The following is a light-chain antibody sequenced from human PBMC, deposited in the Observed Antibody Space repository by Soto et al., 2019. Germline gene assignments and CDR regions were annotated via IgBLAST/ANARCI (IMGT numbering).Light chain of an antibody. J-gene: IGKJ1*01. CDR1: QSVSTT. V-gene: IGKV3-15*01. CDR3: QQRSKWPT. Sequence: EIVMTQSQATLFVPPVQRGSLSFRASQSVSTTVAWYHQKPGQAPRLLVYGASTRATGIPARFSGSGSGTDFTLTISRLEPEDFAVYYCQQRSKWPTFGQGTKVDIK. CDR2: GAS.